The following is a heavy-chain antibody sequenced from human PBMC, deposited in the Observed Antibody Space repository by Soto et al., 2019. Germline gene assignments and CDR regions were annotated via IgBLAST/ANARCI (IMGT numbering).Heavy chain of an antibody. J-gene: IGHJ3*02. CDR1: GFTFSSYG. Sequence: ESVGGVVQPGRSLRLSCAASGFTFSSYGMHWVRQAPGKGLEWVAVISYDGSNKYYADSVKGRFTISRDNSKNTLYLQMNSLRAEDTAVYYCAKEREYYDSSGYSDAFDIWGQGTMVTVSS. CDR2: ISYDGSNK. D-gene: IGHD3-22*01. CDR3: AKEREYYDSSGYSDAFDI. V-gene: IGHV3-30*18.